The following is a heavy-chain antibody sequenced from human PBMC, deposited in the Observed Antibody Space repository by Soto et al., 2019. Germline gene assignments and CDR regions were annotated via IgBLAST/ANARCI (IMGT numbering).Heavy chain of an antibody. D-gene: IGHD6-13*01. V-gene: IGHV1-18*04. CDR1: GYTFTGNY. CDR2: ISGYNGNT. J-gene: IGHJ6*02. CDR3: ARAYSSSPKGYYYYGMDV. Sequence: ASVKLSCKASGYTFTGNYMHWVRQAPRQGLEWMGWISGYNGNTNYAERLQGRVTMTRDTSTSTVYMELSSLRSEDTAVYYCARAYSSSPKGYYYYGMDVWGQGTTVTVSS.